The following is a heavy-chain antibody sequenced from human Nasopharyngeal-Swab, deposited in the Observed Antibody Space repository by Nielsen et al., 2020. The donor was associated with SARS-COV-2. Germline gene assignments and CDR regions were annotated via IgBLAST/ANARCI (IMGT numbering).Heavy chain of an antibody. D-gene: IGHD3-3*01. J-gene: IGHJ4*02. Sequence: AAPLSLPCTVSGGSISSSSYYWGWIRQPPGKGLEWIGSIYYSGSTYYNPSLKSRVTISVDTSHNQFSLKLSSVTAADTAVYDCAGRDGSWSGYYTDYWGQGTLVTVSS. CDR3: AGRDGSWSGYYTDY. CDR2: IYYSGST. CDR1: GGSISSSSYY. V-gene: IGHV4-39*01.